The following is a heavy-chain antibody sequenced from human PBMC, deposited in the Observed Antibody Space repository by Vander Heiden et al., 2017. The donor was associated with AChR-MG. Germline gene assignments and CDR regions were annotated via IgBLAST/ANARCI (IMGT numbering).Heavy chain of an antibody. V-gene: IGHV1-46*01. CDR2: INPSGGST. D-gene: IGHD6-13*01. J-gene: IGHJ4*02. CDR3: ARDIAAAGTSY. CDR1: GYTFTSYY. Sequence: QVQLVQSGAAVKKPGPSVKVSCKASGYTFTSYYMHWVRQAPGKGLEWMGIINPSGGSTSYAQKFQGRVTMTRDTSTSTVYMELSSLRSEDTAVYYCARDIAAAGTSYWGQGTLVTVSS.